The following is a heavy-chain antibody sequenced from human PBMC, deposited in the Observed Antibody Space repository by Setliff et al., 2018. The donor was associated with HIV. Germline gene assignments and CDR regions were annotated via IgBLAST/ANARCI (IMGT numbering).Heavy chain of an antibody. V-gene: IGHV4-34*01. Sequence: SETLSLTCAVNSGSFGSYYWSWLRQSPGKGLEWIGEVNQRVTSNYNPSLKTRVTISVDGSKNQFSLKLKSVTAADTAVYYCARWHPPYGFWEEDYWGQGTLVTVSS. J-gene: IGHJ4*02. D-gene: IGHD3-10*01. CDR1: SGSFGSYY. CDR3: ARWHPPYGFWEEDY. CDR2: VNQRVTS.